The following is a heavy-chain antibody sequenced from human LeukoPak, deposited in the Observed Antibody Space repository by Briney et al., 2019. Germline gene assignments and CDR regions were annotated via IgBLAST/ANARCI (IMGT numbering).Heavy chain of an antibody. J-gene: IGHJ5*02. V-gene: IGHV4-59*08. CDR1: GGSISGYY. D-gene: IGHD3-10*01. CDR2: IYYNGIS. CDR3: ARHYGP. Sequence: SETLSLTCTVSGGSISGYYWSWIRQPPGKGLEWIAYIYYNGISNYNPSLKSRVTISVDTSKNQFSLKLNSVTAADTAVYYCARHYGPRGQGTLVTVSS.